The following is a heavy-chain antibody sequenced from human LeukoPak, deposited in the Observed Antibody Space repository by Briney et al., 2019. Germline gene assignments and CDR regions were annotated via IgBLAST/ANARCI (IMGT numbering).Heavy chain of an antibody. CDR3: ARLYSSSSYYFDY. Sequence: PSETLSLTCAVSGGSISSGGYSWSWIRQPPGKGLEWIGYIYHSGSTYYNPSLKRRVTISVDRSKNQFSLKLSSVTAADTAVYYCARLYSSSSYYFDYWGQGTLVTVSS. J-gene: IGHJ4*02. CDR2: IYHSGST. V-gene: IGHV4-30-2*01. CDR1: GGSISSGGYS. D-gene: IGHD6-13*01.